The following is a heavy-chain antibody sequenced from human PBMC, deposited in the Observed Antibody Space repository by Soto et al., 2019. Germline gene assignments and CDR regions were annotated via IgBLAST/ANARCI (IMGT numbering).Heavy chain of an antibody. CDR2: IDPSDSYT. Sequence: GASVKVSCKASGYTFTSYGISWVRQAPGQGLEWMGRIDPSDSYTNYSPSFQGHVTISADKSISTAYLQWSSLKASDTAMYYCARALPPPAAAGTNYYGMDVWGQGTTVTVSS. D-gene: IGHD6-13*01. CDR1: GYTFTSYG. J-gene: IGHJ6*02. V-gene: IGHV5-10-1*01. CDR3: ARALPPPAAAGTNYYGMDV.